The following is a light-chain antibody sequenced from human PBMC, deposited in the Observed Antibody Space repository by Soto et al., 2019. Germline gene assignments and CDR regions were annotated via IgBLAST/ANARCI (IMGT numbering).Light chain of an antibody. CDR3: QQYKNWSLT. CDR1: QSVRSN. CDR2: VAS. Sequence: EIVMTQSPATLSVSRGEGDTLSCRASQSVRSNFAWYQQNPVQSPRLLIHVASTRATGIPARFSGIGSGTYMTHSFSILQSEDVAVYYCQQYKNWSLTFGGAAKVASK. J-gene: IGKJ4*01. V-gene: IGKV3-15*01.